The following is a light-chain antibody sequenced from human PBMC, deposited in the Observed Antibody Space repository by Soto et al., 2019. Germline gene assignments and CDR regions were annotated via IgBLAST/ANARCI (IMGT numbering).Light chain of an antibody. V-gene: IGKV3-20*01. CDR2: GAS. CDR3: QQYGSSPSWT. J-gene: IGKJ1*01. CDR1: QSVSSSY. Sequence: EIVLTQSPGTLSLSPGERATLSCRASQSVSSSYLAWYQQKPGQAPRLLIYGASSRATVIPDRFSGSGSGTDFTLIISRLEPEDFAVYYCQQYGSSPSWTFGQGTKVDIK.